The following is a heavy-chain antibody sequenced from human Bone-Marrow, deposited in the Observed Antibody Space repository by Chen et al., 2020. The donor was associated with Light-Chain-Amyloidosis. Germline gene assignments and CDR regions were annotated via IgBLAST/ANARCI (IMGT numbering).Heavy chain of an antibody. CDR3: ARRGDGYNVDY. CDR1: GYTFPNYW. Sequence: EVQREHSGPAVQQLGESLKISCKGSGYTFPNYWSGWVRQMPGKGLEWMGVIYPDDSDARYSPSFGVQVTISADKSITTAYLQWRSLKASDAAMYYCARRGDGYNVDYWGQGTLVTVSS. D-gene: IGHD5-12*01. CDR2: IYPDDSDA. V-gene: IGHV5-51*01. J-gene: IGHJ4*02.